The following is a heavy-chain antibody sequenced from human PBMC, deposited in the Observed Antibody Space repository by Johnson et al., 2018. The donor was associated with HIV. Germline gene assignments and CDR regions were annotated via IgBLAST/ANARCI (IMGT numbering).Heavy chain of an antibody. D-gene: IGHD3-22*01. CDR1: GFTFSNAW. CDR2: IKSKTDGGTT. V-gene: IGHV3-15*01. J-gene: IGHJ3*02. Sequence: VQLVESGGGLVTPGGSLRLSCAASGFTFSNAWMSWVRQAPGKGLEWIGRIKSKTDGGTTDYAAPVNGRFSISSDASKHTLYLQINSLKTEYTALYYCTTARYSYDTCGTRAFDIWGQGTMVTVSS. CDR3: TTARYSYDTCGTRAFDI.